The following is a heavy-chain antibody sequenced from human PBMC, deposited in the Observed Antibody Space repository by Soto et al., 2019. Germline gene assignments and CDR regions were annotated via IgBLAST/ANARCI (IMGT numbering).Heavy chain of an antibody. CDR2: ISSASSFI. J-gene: IGHJ5*02. CDR3: ARDPSSLKSGWFDP. CDR1: GFTFSTYS. Sequence: GGSLRLSCAASGFTFSTYSMSWVRQTPGRGLEWVASISSASSFIYYSASLNGRFTTARANHNQSLLHHITSPTAEDTILYYGARDPSSLKSGWFDPWGQGTLVTVSS. D-gene: IGHD2-15*01. V-gene: IGHV3-21*01.